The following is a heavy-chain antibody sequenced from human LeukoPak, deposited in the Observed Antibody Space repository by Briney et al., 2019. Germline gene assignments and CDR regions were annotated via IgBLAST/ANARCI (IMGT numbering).Heavy chain of an antibody. J-gene: IGHJ4*02. CDR1: GYTFGAYY. CDR2: IRPNSGGT. V-gene: IGHV1-2*02. Sequence: ASVKVSCKASGYTFGAYYMYWVRQAPGQGLEWMGWIRPNSGGTNYTQKFQGRVTMTRDTSINTAYMELSRLTSDDTAVYFCARSIAVAGQGFAYWGQGTLVTVSS. D-gene: IGHD6-19*01. CDR3: ARSIAVAGQGFAY.